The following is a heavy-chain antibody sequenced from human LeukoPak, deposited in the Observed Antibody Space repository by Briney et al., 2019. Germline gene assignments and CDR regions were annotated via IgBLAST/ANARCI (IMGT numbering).Heavy chain of an antibody. CDR3: ARVGSSSWYSPLDY. CDR2: IKQDGSEK. J-gene: IGHJ4*02. Sequence: GGSLRLSCAASGFTFSSYWMSWVRQAPGKGLEWVANIKQDGSEKYYVDSVKGRFTISRDNAKNSLYLQMNSLRAEDTAVYYCARVGSSSWYSPLDYWGQGTLVTVSS. V-gene: IGHV3-7*01. CDR1: GFTFSSYW. D-gene: IGHD6-13*01.